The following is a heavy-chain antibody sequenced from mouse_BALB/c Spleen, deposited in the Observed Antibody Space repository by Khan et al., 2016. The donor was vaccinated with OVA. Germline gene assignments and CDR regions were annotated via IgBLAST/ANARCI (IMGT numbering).Heavy chain of an antibody. CDR2: IYPESDNT. J-gene: IGHJ3*01. CDR3: SREWAACFPD. CDR1: GYTITDYN. Sequence: QVQLKQSGAELARPGASVKLSCKTSGYTITDYNINWMRQRTGQGLEWIGEIYPESDNTFYNEKFRGKATLTADKSSSTDYMQLSSLTSEDSAVYFCSREWAACFPDWGQGTLVTVSA. V-gene: IGHV1-77*01.